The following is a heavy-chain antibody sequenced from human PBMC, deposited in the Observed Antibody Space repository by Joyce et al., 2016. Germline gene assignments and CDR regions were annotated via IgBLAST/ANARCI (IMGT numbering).Heavy chain of an antibody. Sequence: QVQLQESGPGLIKPSETLSLTCTVSGGSITTYYWSGIRHPPGKGLEWIGYIHHSGGTNYNPSLMSRVTMSVDTSKNQFSLKMRSVTAADTAIYYCAKFEQYYESWGQGTLVTVSS. CDR2: IHHSGGT. D-gene: IGHD3-3*01. V-gene: IGHV4-59*01. CDR3: AKFEQYYES. J-gene: IGHJ5*02. CDR1: GGSITTYY.